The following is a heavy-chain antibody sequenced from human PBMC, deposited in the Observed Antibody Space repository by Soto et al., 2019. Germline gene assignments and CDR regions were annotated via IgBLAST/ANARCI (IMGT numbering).Heavy chain of an antibody. CDR2: IKQDGSEK. CDR1: GFTFSSYW. Sequence: GGSVRLSCAASGFTFSSYWMSWVRQAPGKGLEWVANIKQDGSEKYYVDSVKGRFTISRDNSKNSLYLQMTSLRAEDTAVYYFARASYYDFWSDYRHTSEAYYGMDVWGQGTTVTVSS. J-gene: IGHJ6*02. CDR3: ARASYYDFWSDYRHTSEAYYGMDV. V-gene: IGHV3-7*03. D-gene: IGHD3-3*01.